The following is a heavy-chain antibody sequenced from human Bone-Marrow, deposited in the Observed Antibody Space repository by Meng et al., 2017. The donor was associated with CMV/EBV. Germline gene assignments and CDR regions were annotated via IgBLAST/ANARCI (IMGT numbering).Heavy chain of an antibody. CDR1: GGTFSSYT. J-gene: IGHJ4*02. CDR2: ISCNTGDT. D-gene: IGHD3-22*01. CDR3: ARADYFSSSGYYYDY. Sequence: ASVKVSCKASGGTFSSYTISWVRKAPGQGLEWVGWISCNTGDTKHQQRLQGRVTMTRDTDTNTVYMDLGSLRSDDTAVYYCARADYFSSSGYYYDYWGQGTLVTVYS. V-gene: IGHV1-18*01.